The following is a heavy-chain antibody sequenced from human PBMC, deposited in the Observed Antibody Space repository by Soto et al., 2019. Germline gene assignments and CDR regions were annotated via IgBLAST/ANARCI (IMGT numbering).Heavy chain of an antibody. V-gene: IGHV4-34*01. CDR2: IYNSGST. Sequence: SETLSLTCAVYGGSFSGYYWSWIRQPPGKGLERIGVIYNSGSTYYNPSLKSRVTISVDRSKNQFFLNLTSVTAADTAVYYCARAPVGLDTISYFDYWGQGKLVT. J-gene: IGHJ4*02. D-gene: IGHD3-3*01. CDR1: GGSFSGYY. CDR3: ARAPVGLDTISYFDY.